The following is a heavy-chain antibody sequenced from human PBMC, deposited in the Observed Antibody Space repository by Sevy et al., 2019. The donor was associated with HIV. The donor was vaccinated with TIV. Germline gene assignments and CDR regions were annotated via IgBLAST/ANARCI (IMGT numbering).Heavy chain of an antibody. CDR2: INSDGSST. V-gene: IGHV3-74*01. J-gene: IGHJ6*02. CDR3: ARRAGAYGMDV. Sequence: GGSLRLSCAASGFTFSSYWMHWVRQAPGKGLVGVSRINSDGSSTSYADSVKGRFTISRDNAKNTLYLQMNSLRAEDTAVYYCARRAGAYGMDVWGQGTTVTVSS. CDR1: GFTFSSYW.